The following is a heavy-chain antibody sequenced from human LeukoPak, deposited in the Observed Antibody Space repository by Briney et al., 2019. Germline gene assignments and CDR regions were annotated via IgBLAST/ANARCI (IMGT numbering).Heavy chain of an antibody. J-gene: IGHJ3*02. D-gene: IGHD1-26*01. V-gene: IGHV3-9*01. CDR1: GFTFDDYA. CDR3: AKDNSGSQDDAFDI. CDR2: ISWNSGSI. Sequence: GGSLRLSCAASGFTFDDYAMHWVRQAPGKGLEWVSGISWNSGSIGYADSVKGRFTISRDNAKNSLYLQMNSLRAEDTALYYCAKDNSGSQDDAFDIWGQGTMVTVSS.